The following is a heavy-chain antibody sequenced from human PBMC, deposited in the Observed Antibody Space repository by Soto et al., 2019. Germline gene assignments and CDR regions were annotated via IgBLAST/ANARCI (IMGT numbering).Heavy chain of an antibody. Sequence: QVQLVQSGAEVKKPGASVKVSCKASGYTFTSYGISWVRQAPGQGLEWMGWISAYNGNTNYAQKLQGGVTMTTDTTTRAADMELRSLSSDDTAVCHCARDGGVQARFDPWGQGTLVTVSS. J-gene: IGHJ5*02. CDR3: ARDGGVQARFDP. CDR1: GYTFTSYG. V-gene: IGHV1-18*01. CDR2: ISAYNGNT. D-gene: IGHD2-8*02.